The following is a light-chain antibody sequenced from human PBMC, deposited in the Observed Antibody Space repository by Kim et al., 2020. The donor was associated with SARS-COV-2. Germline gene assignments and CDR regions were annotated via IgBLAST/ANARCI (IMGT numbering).Light chain of an antibody. CDR1: QSVSSY. CDR2: DAS. Sequence: PGERATLSCSASQSVSSYLAWYQQKPGQAPRLLIYDASNRATGIPARFSGSGSGTDFTLTISSLEPEDFAVYYCQQRSNWPPVWTFGQGTKVDIK. CDR3: QQRSNWPPVWT. V-gene: IGKV3-11*01. J-gene: IGKJ1*01.